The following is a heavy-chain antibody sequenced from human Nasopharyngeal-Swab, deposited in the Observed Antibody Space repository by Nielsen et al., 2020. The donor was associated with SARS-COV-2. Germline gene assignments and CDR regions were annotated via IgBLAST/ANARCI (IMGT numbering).Heavy chain of an antibody. V-gene: IGHV3-11*05. Sequence: GGSLRPSCAASGFTFSDYYMSWIRQAPGKGLEWVSYISSSSSYTNYADSVKGRFTISRDNAKNSLYLQMNSLRAEDTAVYYCARDKGTYYDILTGGYYYYGMDVWGQGTTVTVSS. CDR2: ISSSSSYT. D-gene: IGHD3-9*01. CDR1: GFTFSDYY. J-gene: IGHJ6*02. CDR3: ARDKGTYYDILTGGYYYYGMDV.